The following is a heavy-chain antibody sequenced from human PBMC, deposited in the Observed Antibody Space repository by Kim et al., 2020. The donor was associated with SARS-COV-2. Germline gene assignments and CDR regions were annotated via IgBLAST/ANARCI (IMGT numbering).Heavy chain of an antibody. CDR1: GFTFSSYG. D-gene: IGHD2-2*01. J-gene: IGHJ6*02. CDR2: IWYDGSNK. V-gene: IGHV3-33*01. CDR3: ARDPEGYCSSTSCYAYYYYGMDV. Sequence: GGSLRLSCAASGFTFSSYGMHWVRQAPGKGLEWVAVIWYDGSNKYYADSVKGRFTISRDNSKNTLYLQMNSLRAEDTAVYYCARDPEGYCSSTSCYAYYYYGMDVWGQGTTVTVSS.